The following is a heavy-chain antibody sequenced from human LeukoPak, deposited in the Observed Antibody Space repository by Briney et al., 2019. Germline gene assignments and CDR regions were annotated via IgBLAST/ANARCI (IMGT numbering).Heavy chain of an antibody. V-gene: IGHV5-51*01. D-gene: IGHD4-11*01. J-gene: IGHJ4*02. Sequence: GESLKISCKASGYTFSDYWIGWVRQMPGKGLEWMGSIYPGDSDTRYSPSFQGQVTLSADKSISTASLQWSSLKASDTAIYYWVRRGGSRGAYSIDNWGQGTPVTVSS. CDR2: IYPGDSDT. CDR3: VRRGGSRGAYSIDN. CDR1: GYTFSDYW.